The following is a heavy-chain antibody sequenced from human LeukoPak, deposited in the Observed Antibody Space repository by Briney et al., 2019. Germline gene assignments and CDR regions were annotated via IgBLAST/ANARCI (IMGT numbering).Heavy chain of an antibody. D-gene: IGHD2-2*01. CDR3: ARYCRSTSCLGRAFDI. J-gene: IGHJ3*02. V-gene: IGHV4-34*01. CDR2: INHSGST. CDR1: GVSFSGYY. Sequence: PSETLSITCAVYGVSFSGYYWSWIRQPPGKGLEWIGEINHSGSTNYNPSLKSRVTISVDTSKNQFSLKLSSVTAADTAVYYCARYCRSTSCLGRAFDIWGQGAMCTVSS.